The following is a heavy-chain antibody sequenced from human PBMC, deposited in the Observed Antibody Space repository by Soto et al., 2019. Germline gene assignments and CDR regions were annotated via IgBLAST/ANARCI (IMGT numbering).Heavy chain of an antibody. J-gene: IGHJ4*02. CDR1: GFTFSSYA. D-gene: IGHD1-1*01. CDR2: ITFRGDNT. Sequence: EVQLLISGGGLVSPGGSLRLSCVASGFTFSSYAMSWVRQAPGKGLEWLAGITFRGDNTYYADSVKGRFSLSRENSRNRLDLQMNNLKVEDTALYYCARLGTMGVFDNWGQGTLLTVSS. V-gene: IGHV3-23*01. CDR3: ARLGTMGVFDN.